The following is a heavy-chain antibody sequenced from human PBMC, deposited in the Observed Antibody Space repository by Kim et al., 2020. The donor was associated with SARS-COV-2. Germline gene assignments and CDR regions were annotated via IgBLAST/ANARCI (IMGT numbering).Heavy chain of an antibody. CDR2: INSDGSST. D-gene: IGHD2-15*01. CDR3: TGVVDFDY. J-gene: IGHJ4*02. Sequence: EGSLRLSCAASGFTFSSYWMHWVRQAPGKGLVWVSHINSDGSSTTYADSVKGRFTISRDNAKNTLYLQMNSLRAEDTAMYYCTGVVDFDYWGQGTLVTVSS. CDR1: GFTFSSYW. V-gene: IGHV3-74*01.